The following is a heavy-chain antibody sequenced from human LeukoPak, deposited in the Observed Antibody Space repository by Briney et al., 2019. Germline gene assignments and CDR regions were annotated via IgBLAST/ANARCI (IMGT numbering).Heavy chain of an antibody. CDR1: GFTFSSYG. Sequence: PGGSPRLSCAASGFTFSSYGMHWIRQAPGKGLEWVAVISYDGSDKYYADSVKGRFTISRDNSKSTLYLQMNSLRAEDTAVYYCAKEGYTSAYYFDYWGQGTLVTVSS. CDR3: AKEGYTSAYYFDY. V-gene: IGHV3-30*18. CDR2: ISYDGSDK. D-gene: IGHD5-18*01. J-gene: IGHJ4*02.